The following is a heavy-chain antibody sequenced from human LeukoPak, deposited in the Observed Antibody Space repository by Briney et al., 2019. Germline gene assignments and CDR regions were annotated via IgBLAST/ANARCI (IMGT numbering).Heavy chain of an antibody. CDR3: ARERSPLKGYYGMDV. V-gene: IGHV3-33*01. CDR2: IWYDGSNK. CDR1: GFTFSSYG. D-gene: IGHD1-26*01. J-gene: IGHJ6*02. Sequence: GGSLRLSCAASGFTFSSYGMHWVRQAPGKGLEWVAVIWYDGSNKYYADSVKGRFTIPRDNSKNTLYLQMNGLRAEDTAVYYCARERSPLKGYYGMDVWAQGTTVPVSS.